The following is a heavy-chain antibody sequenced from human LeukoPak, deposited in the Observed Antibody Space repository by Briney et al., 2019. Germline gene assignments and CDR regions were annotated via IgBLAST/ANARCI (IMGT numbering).Heavy chain of an antibody. CDR3: AGRQRWPFDY. CDR2: IYYSGST. Sequence: SETLSLTCTVSGGSTSSYYWSWIRQPPGKGLEWIGYIYYSGSTNYNPSLKSRVTISVGTSKNQFSLKLSSVTAADTAVYYCAGRQRWPFDYWGQGTLVTVSS. V-gene: IGHV4-59*01. CDR1: GGSTSSYY. D-gene: IGHD4-23*01. J-gene: IGHJ4*02.